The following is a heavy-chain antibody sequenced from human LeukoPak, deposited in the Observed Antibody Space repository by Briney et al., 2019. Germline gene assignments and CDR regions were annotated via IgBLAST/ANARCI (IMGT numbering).Heavy chain of an antibody. Sequence: PSETLSLTCAVSGYSISSGYYWVWIRQPPGKGLEWIGSIYHSGSTYHNPSLKSRVTISVDTSKNQFSLKLSSVTAADTAVYYCARHVAARLDYWGQGTLVTVSS. CDR1: GYSISSGYY. V-gene: IGHV4-38-2*01. D-gene: IGHD6-6*01. CDR2: IYHSGST. CDR3: ARHVAARLDY. J-gene: IGHJ4*02.